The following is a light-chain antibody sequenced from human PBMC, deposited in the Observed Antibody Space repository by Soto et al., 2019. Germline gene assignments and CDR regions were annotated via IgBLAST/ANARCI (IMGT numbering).Light chain of an antibody. Sequence: IVLTQPPGTLSLSPRERATLSCRASQSVSSSYLAWYQQKPGQAPRLLIYGASSRATGIPDRFSGSGSGTDFTLTISRLEPDAFAVNYCQHYGRSLQWTLAKGTTVDIK. CDR2: GAS. J-gene: IGKJ1*01. V-gene: IGKV3-20*01. CDR3: QHYGRSLQWT. CDR1: QSVSSSY.